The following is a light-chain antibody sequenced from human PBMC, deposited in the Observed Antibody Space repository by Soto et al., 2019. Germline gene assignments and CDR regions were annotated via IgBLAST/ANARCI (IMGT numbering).Light chain of an antibody. CDR3: AAWDDSLNGQV. J-gene: IGLJ1*01. Sequence: QPVLTQPPSASGTPGQRVTLSCSGSSSKIGSNTVNWYQQLPGTAPKLLIYSNNQRPSGVPDRFSGSKSGTSASLAISGLQSEDEADYYCAAWDDSLNGQVFGTGTKLTVL. CDR2: SNN. CDR1: SSKIGSNT. V-gene: IGLV1-44*01.